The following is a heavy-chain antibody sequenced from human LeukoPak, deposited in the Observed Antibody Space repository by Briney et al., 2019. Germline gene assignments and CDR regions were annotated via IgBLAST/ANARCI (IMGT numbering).Heavy chain of an antibody. V-gene: IGHV3-30-3*01. CDR1: GFTFSSYA. D-gene: IGHD4-23*01. CDR2: ISYDGSNK. Sequence: GRSLGLSCAASGFTFSSYAMHWVRQAPGKGLEWVAVISYDGSNKYYADSVKGRFTISRDNSKNTLYLQMNSLRAEDTAVYYCAGNGYWGQGTLVTVSS. CDR3: AGNGY. J-gene: IGHJ4*02.